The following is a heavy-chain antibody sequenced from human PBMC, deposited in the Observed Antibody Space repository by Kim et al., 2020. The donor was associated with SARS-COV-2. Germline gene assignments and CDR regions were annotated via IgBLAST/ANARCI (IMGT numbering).Heavy chain of an antibody. J-gene: IGHJ6*02. V-gene: IGHV3-30*18. CDR3: AKGGRGYYYGSGSYYTDGSYYYYGMDV. CDR1: GFTFSSYG. CDR2: ISYDGSNK. Sequence: GGSLRLSCAASGFTFSSYGMHWVRQAPGKGLEWVAVISYDGSNKYYADSVKGRFTISRDNSKNTLYLQMNSLRAEDTAVYYCAKGGRGYYYGSGSYYTDGSYYYYGMDVWGQGTTVTASS. D-gene: IGHD3-10*01.